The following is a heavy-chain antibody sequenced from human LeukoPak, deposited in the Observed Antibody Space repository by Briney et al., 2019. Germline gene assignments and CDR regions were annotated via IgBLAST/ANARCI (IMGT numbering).Heavy chain of an antibody. V-gene: IGHV1-2*02. CDR1: GYTFTNFY. Sequence: ASVKVSCKASGYTFTNFYIHWMRQAPGQGLEWMGWINPNSGGTNYAQKFQGRVTMTRDTSISTAYMELSRLRSDDTAVYYCARDRTITIFGVASDAFDIWGQGTMVTVSS. D-gene: IGHD3-3*01. CDR2: INPNSGGT. J-gene: IGHJ3*02. CDR3: ARDRTITIFGVASDAFDI.